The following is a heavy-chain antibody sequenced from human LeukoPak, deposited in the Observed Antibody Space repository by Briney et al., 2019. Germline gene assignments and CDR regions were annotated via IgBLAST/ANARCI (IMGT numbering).Heavy chain of an antibody. CDR3: ARDRVVPAAIIYYYYYGMDV. CDR1: GFTFSSYG. V-gene: IGHV3-30*19. CDR2: IWYDGSNK. Sequence: PGGSLRLSCAASGFTFSSYGMHWVRQAPGKGLEWVAVIWYDGSNKYYADSVKGRFTISRDNSKNTLYLQMNSLRAEDTAVYYCARDRVVPAAIIYYYYYGMDVWGQGTTVTVSS. D-gene: IGHD2-2*01. J-gene: IGHJ6*02.